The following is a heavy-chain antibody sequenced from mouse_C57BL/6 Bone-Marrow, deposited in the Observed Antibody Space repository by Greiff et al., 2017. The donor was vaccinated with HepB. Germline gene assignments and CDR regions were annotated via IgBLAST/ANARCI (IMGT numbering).Heavy chain of an antibody. J-gene: IGHJ3*01. D-gene: IGHD2-4*01. CDR1: GYTFTTYP. Sequence: QVQLQQSGAELVKPGASVKMSCKASGYTFTTYPIEWMKQNHGKSLEWIGNFHPYNDDTKYNEKFKGKATLTVEKSSSTAYMQLSRLTSDDSAVYYCARRDDCDEEYAYWGQGTLVTVAA. CDR3: ARRDDCDEEYAY. V-gene: IGHV1-47*01. CDR2: FHPYNDDT.